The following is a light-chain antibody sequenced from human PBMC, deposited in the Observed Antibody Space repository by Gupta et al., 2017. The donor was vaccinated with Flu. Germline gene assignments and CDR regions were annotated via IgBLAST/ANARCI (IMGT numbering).Light chain of an antibody. Sequence: ETTLTQSPAFMSATPGAKACQDIDDDMNWYQQKPGEVAFFIIQEATTLVPGISPRFSGSGYGTNFTLTINDIECEDAAYHFCLQHGAFGQGTKVEVK. V-gene: IGKV5-2*01. CDR2: EAT. CDR3: LQHGA. J-gene: IGKJ1*01. CDR1: QDIDDD.